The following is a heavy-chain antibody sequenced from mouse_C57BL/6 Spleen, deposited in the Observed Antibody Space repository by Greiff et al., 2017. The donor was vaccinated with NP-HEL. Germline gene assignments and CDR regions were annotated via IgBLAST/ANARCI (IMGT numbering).Heavy chain of an antibody. CDR1: GYTFTDYY. Sequence: QVQLQQSGAELVRPGASVKLSCKASGYTFTDYYINWVKQRPGQGLEWIARIYPGSGNTYYNEKFKGKATLTAEKSSSTAYMQLSSLTSEDSAVYCCARNYYGSVYAMDYWGQGTSVTVSS. J-gene: IGHJ4*01. D-gene: IGHD1-1*01. V-gene: IGHV1-76*01. CDR2: IYPGSGNT. CDR3: ARNYYGSVYAMDY.